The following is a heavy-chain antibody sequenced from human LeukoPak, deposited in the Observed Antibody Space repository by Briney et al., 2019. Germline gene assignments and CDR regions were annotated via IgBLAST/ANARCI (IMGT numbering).Heavy chain of an antibody. CDR3: ARVSMVTFGGVIGDFDY. V-gene: IGHV1-8*01. Sequence: ASVKVSCKASGNTFTNYDINWVRQATGQGLEWMGWMNPNSGDTGYAQKFQGRVTMTRNTSISAAYMELRSLRSDDTAVYYCARVSMVTFGGVIGDFDYWGQGTLVTVSS. D-gene: IGHD3-16*02. CDR1: GNTFTNYD. J-gene: IGHJ4*02. CDR2: MNPNSGDT.